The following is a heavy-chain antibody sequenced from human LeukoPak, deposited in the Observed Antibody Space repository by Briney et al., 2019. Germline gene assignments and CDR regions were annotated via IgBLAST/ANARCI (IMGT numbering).Heavy chain of an antibody. D-gene: IGHD3-10*01. CDR3: AKDGLVWFGELN. J-gene: IGHJ4*02. CDR1: GFTFNTYS. V-gene: IGHV3-21*04. Sequence: GGSLRLSCAASGFTFNTYSMNWVRQAPGKGLEWVSSISSRSSYYIYYADSVKGRFTISRDNSKNTLYLQMNSLRAEDTAVYYCAKDGLVWFGELNWGQGTLVTVSS. CDR2: ISSRSSYYI.